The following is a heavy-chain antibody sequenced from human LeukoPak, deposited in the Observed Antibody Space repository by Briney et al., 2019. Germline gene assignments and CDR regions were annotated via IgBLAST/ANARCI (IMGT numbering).Heavy chain of an antibody. Sequence: GGSLRLSCAASGFTFSSYAMSWVRQAPGKGLEWVSSISSSSSYIYYADSVKGRFTISRDNAKNSLYLQMNSLRAEDTAVYYCARDSRRDGYNSVDYWGQGTLVTVSS. J-gene: IGHJ4*02. CDR1: GFTFSSYA. CDR2: ISSSSSYI. V-gene: IGHV3-21*01. CDR3: ARDSRRDGYNSVDY. D-gene: IGHD5-24*01.